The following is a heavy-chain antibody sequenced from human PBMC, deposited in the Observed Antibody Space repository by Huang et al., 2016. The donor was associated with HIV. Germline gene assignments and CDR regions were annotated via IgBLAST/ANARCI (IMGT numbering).Heavy chain of an antibody. CDR2: VNHRGRS. Sequence: QVQLQQWGAGLLKPSGALSLKCAVYGGSLSDHYWTWLRLSPGKRLEWIGEVNHRGRSTYNPSLRSRVTMSVDMSKNQFSLNLTSLTAADTAVYYCARPRMTATSSDSTWSFFDSWGQGTLVIVSS. V-gene: IGHV4-34*02. CDR3: ARPRMTATSSDSTWSFFDS. CDR1: GGSLSDHY. J-gene: IGHJ4*02. D-gene: IGHD2-21*02.